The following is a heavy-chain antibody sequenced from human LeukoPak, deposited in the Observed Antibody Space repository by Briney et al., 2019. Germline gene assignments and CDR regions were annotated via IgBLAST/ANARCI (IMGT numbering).Heavy chain of an antibody. CDR2: ISSSSSTI. J-gene: IGHJ4*02. CDR1: GFTFSSYS. CDR3: ARAENNWNYVLDY. D-gene: IGHD1-7*01. V-gene: IGHV3-48*01. Sequence: PGGSLRLSCAASGFTFSSYSMNWVRQAPGKGLEWVSYISSSSSTIYYADSVKGRFTISRDNAKNSLYLQMNSLRAEDTAVYYCARAENNWNYVLDYWGQGTLVTVSS.